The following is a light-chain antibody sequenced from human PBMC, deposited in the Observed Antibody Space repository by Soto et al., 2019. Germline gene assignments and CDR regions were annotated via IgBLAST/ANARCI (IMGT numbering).Light chain of an antibody. CDR3: AARDDSQGGPV. CDR1: SSNIRSNY. V-gene: IGLV1-47*01. CDR2: RNN. Sequence: QSVLTQPPSASGTPGQRVTISFSGSSSNIRSNYVCWYQQLPGTAPKLLIYRNNQRPLGVPDRFSGSKSGASASLAISVLRSEDDADYFCAARDDSQGGPVFGGGTHLTVL. J-gene: IGLJ7*01.